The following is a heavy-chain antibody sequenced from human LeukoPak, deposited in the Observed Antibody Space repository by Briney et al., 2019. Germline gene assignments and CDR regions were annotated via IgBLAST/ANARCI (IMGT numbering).Heavy chain of an antibody. CDR2: IYYSGST. V-gene: IGHV4-59*01. Sequence: SETLSLTCTVSGGSISSYYWSWIRQPPGKGLEWIGYIYYSGSTNYNPSLKSRVTISVDTSKNQFSLKLSSVTAADTAVYYCARYGVTIVRGGKYYFDNWGQGTLVTVSS. CDR1: GGSISSYY. D-gene: IGHD3-10*01. CDR3: ARYGVTIVRGGKYYFDN. J-gene: IGHJ4*02.